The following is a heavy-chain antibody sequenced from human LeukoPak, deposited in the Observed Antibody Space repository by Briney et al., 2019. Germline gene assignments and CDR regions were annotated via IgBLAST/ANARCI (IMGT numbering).Heavy chain of an antibody. CDR2: INTAGSST. Sequence: GGSLRLSCAASGFPVSNYWMHWVRQAPGKGLMWVSRINTAGSSTTYADSVKGRFTISRDNAKDTLYLQMNSLRAEDTAVYYCARDVAGDWFDPWGQGTLVTVSS. D-gene: IGHD3-16*01. V-gene: IGHV3-74*01. CDR3: ARDVAGDWFDP. J-gene: IGHJ5*02. CDR1: GFPVSNYW.